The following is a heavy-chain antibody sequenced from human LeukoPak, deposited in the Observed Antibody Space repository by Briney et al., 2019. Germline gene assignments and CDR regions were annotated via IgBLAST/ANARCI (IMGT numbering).Heavy chain of an antibody. CDR2: IYFSGST. V-gene: IGHV4-59*01. CDR1: AGSISSYY. J-gene: IGHJ3*02. D-gene: IGHD2-15*01. CDR3: ARMFGGYCSGGSCYKAFDI. Sequence: SETLSLTCTVSAGSISSYYWSWIRQPPGKGLEWIGYIYFSGSTNSNPSLKSRVTISVDTSRNQFSLKLSSVTAADTAVYYCARMFGGYCSGGSCYKAFDIWGQGTMVTVSS.